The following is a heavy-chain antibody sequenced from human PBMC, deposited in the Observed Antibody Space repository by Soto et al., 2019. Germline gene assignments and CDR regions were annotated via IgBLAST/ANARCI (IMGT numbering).Heavy chain of an antibody. CDR2: IYYSGST. CDR1: GGSISSSSYY. D-gene: IGHD3-10*02. J-gene: IGHJ6*02. V-gene: IGHV4-39*01. CDR3: ARHVRDSSRNYYYYGMDV. Sequence: PSETLSLTCTVSGGSISSSSYYWGWIRQPPGKGLEWIGSIYYSGSTYYNPSLKSRVTISVDTSKNQFSLKLSSVTAADAAVYYCARHVRDSSRNYYYYGMDVWGQGTTVTVSS.